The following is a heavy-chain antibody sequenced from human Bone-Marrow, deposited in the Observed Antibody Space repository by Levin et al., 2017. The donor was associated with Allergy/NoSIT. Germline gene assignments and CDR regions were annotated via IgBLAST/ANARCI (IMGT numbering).Heavy chain of an antibody. CDR1: GFTFSSYG. CDR2: ISYDGSNK. D-gene: IGHD6-13*01. V-gene: IGHV3-30*18. Sequence: PGGSLRLSCAASGFTFSSYGMHWVRQAPGKGLEWVAVISYDGSNKYYADSVKGRFTISRDNSKNTLYLQMNSLRAEDTAVYYCAKDQVGGSSRGGYMDGWGKGTTVTVSS. J-gene: IGHJ6*03. CDR3: AKDQVGGSSRGGYMDG.